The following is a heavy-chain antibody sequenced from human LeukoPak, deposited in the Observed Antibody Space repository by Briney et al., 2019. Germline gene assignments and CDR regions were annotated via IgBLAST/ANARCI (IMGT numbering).Heavy chain of an antibody. CDR1: DYSIRSGYY. J-gene: IGHJ4*02. CDR3: ARDKSGYYYYDSSGYYYFDY. CDR2: IYHSGST. Sequence: PSETLSLTCTVSDYSIRSGYYWGWIRPPPGKGLEWIGSIYHSGSTYYNPSLKSRVTISVDTSKNQFSLKLSSVTAADTAVYYCARDKSGYYYYDSSGYYYFDYWGQGTLVTVSS. D-gene: IGHD3-22*01. V-gene: IGHV4-38-2*02.